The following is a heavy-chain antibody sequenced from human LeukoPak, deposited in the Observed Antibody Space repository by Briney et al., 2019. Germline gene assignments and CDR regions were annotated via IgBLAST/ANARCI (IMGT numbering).Heavy chain of an antibody. Sequence: GGSLRLSCAASGFTFSSYAMSWVRQAPGKGLEWVSAISGSGGSIYYADSVKGRFTISRDNSKNTLYLQMNSLRAEDTAVYYCAKAAPYYGFWSGYLFDYWGQGTLVTVSS. J-gene: IGHJ4*02. CDR3: AKAAPYYGFWSGYLFDY. V-gene: IGHV3-23*01. D-gene: IGHD3-3*01. CDR1: GFTFSSYA. CDR2: ISGSGGSI.